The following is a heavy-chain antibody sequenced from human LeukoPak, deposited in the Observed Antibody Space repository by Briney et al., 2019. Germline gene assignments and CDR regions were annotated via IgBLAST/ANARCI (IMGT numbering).Heavy chain of an antibody. Sequence: PGGSLRLSCAASGFTFSTYSMNWVRQAPGKGLEWVASISSSSSHIYYYADSVKGRFTISRDNAKNTLYLQMNDLRAEDTAVYYCARFRRLDYGDPNYFDFWGQGTLVSVSS. CDR1: GFTFSTYS. CDR3: ARFRRLDYGDPNYFDF. J-gene: IGHJ4*02. CDR2: ISSSSSHI. V-gene: IGHV3-21*01. D-gene: IGHD4-17*01.